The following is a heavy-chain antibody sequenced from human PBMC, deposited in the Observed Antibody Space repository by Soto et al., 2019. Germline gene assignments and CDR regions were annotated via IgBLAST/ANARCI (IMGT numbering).Heavy chain of an antibody. V-gene: IGHV3-9*01. CDR2: ISWNSGSI. Sequence: GGSLRLSCAASGFTFDDYAMHWVRQAPGKGLEWVSGISWNSGSIGYADSVKGRFTISRDNAKNSLYLQMNSLRAEDTALYYCAKAPSNYYMDVWGKGTTVTVSS. CDR1: GFTFDDYA. CDR3: AKAPSNYYMDV. J-gene: IGHJ6*03. D-gene: IGHD6-6*01.